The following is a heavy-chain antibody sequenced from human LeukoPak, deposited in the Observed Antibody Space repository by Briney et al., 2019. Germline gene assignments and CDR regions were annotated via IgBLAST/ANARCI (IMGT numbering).Heavy chain of an antibody. Sequence: ASVKVSCKVSGYTLTELSMHWVRQAPGKGLEGRGGFDPEDGETSYAQKFQGRVTMTEDTSTDTAYTELSSLRSEDTAVYYCATDIATGYSPRDYWGQGTLVTVSS. V-gene: IGHV1-24*01. D-gene: IGHD3-9*01. CDR1: GYTLTELS. J-gene: IGHJ4*02. CDR3: ATDIATGYSPRDY. CDR2: FDPEDGET.